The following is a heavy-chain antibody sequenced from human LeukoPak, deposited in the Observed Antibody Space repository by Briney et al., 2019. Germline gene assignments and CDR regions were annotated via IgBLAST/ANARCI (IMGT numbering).Heavy chain of an antibody. Sequence: SGPTLVNPTQTLTLTCAFSGFSLSTRGVGVGWSRQPAGKALEWLALIYWDDDKRYTPSLVGRLTITKDTSANQVVLTVTNMDPVDTATYYCAHRFLLSGYYGIFDYWGQGALVTVSS. J-gene: IGHJ4*02. V-gene: IGHV2-5*02. CDR3: AHRFLLSGYYGIFDY. CDR1: GFSLSTRGVG. D-gene: IGHD3-3*01. CDR2: IYWDDDK.